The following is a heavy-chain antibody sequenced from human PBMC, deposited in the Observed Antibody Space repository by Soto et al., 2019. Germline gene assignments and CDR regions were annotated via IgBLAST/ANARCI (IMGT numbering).Heavy chain of an antibody. Sequence: EVQLLESGGGLVQPGGSLRLSCAASGFTFSSYAMSWVRQAPGKGLEWVSAISGSGGSTYYADSVQGRFTISRDNSKNTLYLQMNSLRAEDTAVYYCAKGQRDIVVVVAASAGWFDPWGQGTLVTVSS. J-gene: IGHJ5*02. CDR1: GFTFSSYA. CDR2: ISGSGGST. CDR3: AKGQRDIVVVVAASAGWFDP. D-gene: IGHD2-15*01. V-gene: IGHV3-23*01.